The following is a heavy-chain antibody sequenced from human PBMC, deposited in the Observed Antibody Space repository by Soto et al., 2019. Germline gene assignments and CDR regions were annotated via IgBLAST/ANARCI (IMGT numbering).Heavy chain of an antibody. CDR3: ARGVGYCSSTSCYHSGMDV. Sequence: RSLTCAVSGGSISSGGYSWSWIRQPPGKGLEWIGYIYHSGSTYYNPSLKSRVTISVDRSKNQFSLKLSSVTAADTAVYYCARGVGYCSSTSCYHSGMDVWGQGTTVTVSS. CDR1: GGSISSGGYS. D-gene: IGHD2-2*01. CDR2: IYHSGST. V-gene: IGHV4-30-2*01. J-gene: IGHJ6*02.